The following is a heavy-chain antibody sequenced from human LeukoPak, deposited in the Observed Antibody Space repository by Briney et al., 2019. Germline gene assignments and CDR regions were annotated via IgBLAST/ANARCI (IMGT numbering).Heavy chain of an antibody. CDR3: ATAGLFACFDY. CDR2: IKEDGSAK. D-gene: IGHD3-9*01. CDR1: GFTFSSYW. V-gene: IGHV3-7*01. Sequence: GGSLRLSCAASGFTFSSYWMSWVRQSPGKGLEGVANIKEDGSAKYYVDSVKGRFTISRDNAKNSLYLQLDSLRVEDTAVYYCATAGLFACFDYWGQGTLVTVSS. J-gene: IGHJ4*02.